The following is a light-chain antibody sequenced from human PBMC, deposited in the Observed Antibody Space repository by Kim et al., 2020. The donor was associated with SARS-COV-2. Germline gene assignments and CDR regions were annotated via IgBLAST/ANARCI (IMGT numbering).Light chain of an antibody. CDR3: QAWDSSIVLGV. J-gene: IGLJ3*02. V-gene: IGLV3-21*04. CDR1: NIGSKS. Sequence: SYELTQPPSVSVAPGKTARITCGGNNIGSKSVHWYQQKPGQSPVLVIYYDSDRPSGIPERFSGSNSGNTATLTISRVEAVDEADYYCQAWDSSIVLGVLG. CDR2: YDS.